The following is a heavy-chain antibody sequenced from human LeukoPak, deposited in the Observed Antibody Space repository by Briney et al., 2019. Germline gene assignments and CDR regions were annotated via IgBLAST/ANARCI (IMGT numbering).Heavy chain of an antibody. J-gene: IGHJ4*02. V-gene: IGHV4-59*08. CDR3: ARHTHYYDSSGYKDPDY. CDR1: GGSISSYY. D-gene: IGHD3-22*01. Sequence: SETLSLTCTVSGGSISSYYWSWIRQPPGKGLEWIGYIYYSGSTNYNPSLKSRVTISVDTSKNQFSLKLSSVTAADTAVYYCARHTHYYDSSGYKDPDYWGQGTLVTVSS. CDR2: IYYSGST.